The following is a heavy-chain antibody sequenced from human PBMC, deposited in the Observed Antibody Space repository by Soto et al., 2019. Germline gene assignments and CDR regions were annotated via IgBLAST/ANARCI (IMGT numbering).Heavy chain of an antibody. CDR2: ISWNSGSI. J-gene: IGHJ4*02. Sequence: EVQLVESGGGLVQPGRSLRLSCAASGFTFDDYAMHWVRQAPGKGLEWVSGISWNSGSIGYADSVKGRFTISRDYAKNSLYLQMNSLRAEDTALYYCAKDRGLVLSFYFDYWGQGTLVTVSS. V-gene: IGHV3-9*01. CDR1: GFTFDDYA. D-gene: IGHD6-19*01. CDR3: AKDRGLVLSFYFDY.